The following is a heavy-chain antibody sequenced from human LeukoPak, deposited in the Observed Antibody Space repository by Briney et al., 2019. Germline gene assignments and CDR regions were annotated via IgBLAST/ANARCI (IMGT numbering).Heavy chain of an antibody. J-gene: IGHJ4*02. Sequence: GGSLRLSCAASGFTLSDYYVSWIRQAPGKGLEWVSYISSSGSTIYYADSVKGRFTISRDNAKNSLYLQMNSLRAEDTAVYYCARRDSSGYYLDYWGQGTLVTVSS. V-gene: IGHV3-11*04. CDR1: GFTLSDYY. D-gene: IGHD3-22*01. CDR3: ARRDSSGYYLDY. CDR2: ISSSGSTI.